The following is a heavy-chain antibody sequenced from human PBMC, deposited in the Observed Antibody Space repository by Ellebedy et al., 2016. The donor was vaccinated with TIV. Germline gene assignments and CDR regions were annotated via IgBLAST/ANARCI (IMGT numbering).Heavy chain of an antibody. CDR3: ARGPGRPRGRPVYYFDY. CDR1: GFTVSSNY. CDR2: IWYDGSNK. J-gene: IGHJ4*02. V-gene: IGHV3-33*08. Sequence: PGGSLRLSCAASGFTVSSNYMSWVRQAPGKGLEWVAVIWYDGSNKYYADSVKGRFTISRDNSKNTLYLQMNSLRAEDTAVYYCARGPGRPRGRPVYYFDYWGQGTLVTVSS. D-gene: IGHD2-8*01.